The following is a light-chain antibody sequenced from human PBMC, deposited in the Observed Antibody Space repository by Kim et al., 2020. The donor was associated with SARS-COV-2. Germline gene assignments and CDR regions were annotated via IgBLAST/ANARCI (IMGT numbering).Light chain of an antibody. CDR2: EAA. Sequence: DIQMTQSPSTLSASVGDRVTITCRASQSINKWLAWYQQKPGRAPRLLIYEAATLQNGVSSRFSGSGSGTDFTLTISSLQPDDFATYYCQQYHSYSRTFGQGTKVDLK. CDR1: QSINKW. J-gene: IGKJ1*01. CDR3: QQYHSYSRT. V-gene: IGKV1-5*03.